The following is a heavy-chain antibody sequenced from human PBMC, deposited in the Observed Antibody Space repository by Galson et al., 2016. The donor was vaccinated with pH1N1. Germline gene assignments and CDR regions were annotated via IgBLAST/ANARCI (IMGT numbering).Heavy chain of an antibody. Sequence: SETLSLTCTVAGGSISNNDYFWGWLLQTPGKGREGIARVFYSGSPYYNPSLNRPLTITVDTSKNQFSLRLTSVTAADTPMYYCAGHRKYGGLPYSLHHWGQGTLVTVSS. CDR1: GGSISNNDYF. V-gene: IGHV4-39*01. CDR2: VFYSGSP. J-gene: IGHJ1*01. CDR3: AGHRKYGGLPYSLHH. D-gene: IGHD4-23*01.